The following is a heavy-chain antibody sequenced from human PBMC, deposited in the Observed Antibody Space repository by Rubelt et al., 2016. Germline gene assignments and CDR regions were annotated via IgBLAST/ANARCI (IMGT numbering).Heavy chain of an antibody. V-gene: IGHV2-5*01. D-gene: IGHD6-6*01. CDR2: IYWNDDK. J-gene: IGHJ4*02. Sequence: QITLKESGPTLVKPTQTLTLTCSFSGFSLSTSGVGVGWIRRPPGKALEWLALIYWNDDKRYSPSLKSRLTINKDTSKNQVVLTMTNMDPVDTATYYFAHSGPLEYSSSYFDYWGQGTLVTVSS. CDR3: AHSGPLEYSSSYFDY. CDR1: GFSLSTSGVG.